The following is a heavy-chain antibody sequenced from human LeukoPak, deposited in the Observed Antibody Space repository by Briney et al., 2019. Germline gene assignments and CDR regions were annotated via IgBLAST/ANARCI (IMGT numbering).Heavy chain of an antibody. D-gene: IGHD3-22*01. CDR3: ARRTYYYASSGYSFDY. Sequence: ASVKVSCKASGYTFTGYYMHWVRQAPGQGLEWMGWINPNSGGTNYAQKFQGRVTMTRDTSISTAYMELSRLRSDDTAVYYCARRTYYYASSGYSFDYWGQGTLVTVSS. CDR2: INPNSGGT. V-gene: IGHV1-2*02. CDR1: GYTFTGYY. J-gene: IGHJ4*02.